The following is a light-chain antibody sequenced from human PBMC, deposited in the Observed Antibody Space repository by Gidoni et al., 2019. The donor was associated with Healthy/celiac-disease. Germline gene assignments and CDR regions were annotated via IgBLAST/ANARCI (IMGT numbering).Light chain of an antibody. Sequence: DIQMTQSPSSLSASVGDRVTITCRASQSISSYLNWYQQKPGKAPKLLIYAASSLQSGVPSRFSGSGSGTEFTLTISSLQPEDFAVYYCQQSYSTRIFTFGPGTKVDIK. CDR1: QSISSY. V-gene: IGKV1-39*01. CDR2: AAS. CDR3: QQSYSTRIFT. J-gene: IGKJ3*01.